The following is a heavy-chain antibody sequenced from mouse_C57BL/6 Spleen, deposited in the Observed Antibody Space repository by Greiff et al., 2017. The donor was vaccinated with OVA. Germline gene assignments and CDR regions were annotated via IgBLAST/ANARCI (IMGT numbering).Heavy chain of an antibody. CDR2: IYPRSGNT. Sequence: VQVVESGAELARPGASVKLSCKASGYTFTSYGISWVKQRTGQGLEWIGEIYPRSGNTYYNEKFKGKATLTADKSSSTAYMELRSLTSEDSAVYFCARWREGQRAMDYWGQGTSVTVSS. CDR3: ARWREGQRAMDY. V-gene: IGHV1-81*01. J-gene: IGHJ4*01. CDR1: GYTFTSYG.